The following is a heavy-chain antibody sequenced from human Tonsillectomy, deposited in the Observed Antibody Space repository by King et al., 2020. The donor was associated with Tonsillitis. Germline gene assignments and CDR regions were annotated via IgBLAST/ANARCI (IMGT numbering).Heavy chain of an antibody. D-gene: IGHD6-13*01. CDR2: INPNSGGT. J-gene: IGHJ1*01. CDR3: ASYRTAGYSSSWGEYFQH. Sequence: VQLVESGAEVKKPGASVKVSCKASGYTFTGYYIHWVRQAPGQGLEWMGWINPNSGGTDYAQKFQGRVTMTRDMSISTAYMELSSLRSDDTAVYYCASYRTAGYSSSWGEYFQHWGQGTLVTVSS. CDR1: GYTFTGYY. V-gene: IGHV1-2*02.